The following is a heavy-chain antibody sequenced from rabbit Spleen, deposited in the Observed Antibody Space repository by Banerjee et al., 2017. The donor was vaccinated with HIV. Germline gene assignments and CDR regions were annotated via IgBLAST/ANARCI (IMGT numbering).Heavy chain of an antibody. Sequence: QSLEESGGDLVKPGASLTLTCTASGVSFSSSSYVCWVRQAPGKGLEWIACIDSGSSGFTYFATWAKGRFTCSKTSSTTVTLQMTSLTAADTATYFCARDLVAVIGWNFNLWGQGTLVTVS. CDR3: ARDLVAVIGWNFNL. CDR2: IDSGSSGFT. V-gene: IGHV1S40*01. J-gene: IGHJ4*01. CDR1: GVSFSSSSY. D-gene: IGHD1-1*01.